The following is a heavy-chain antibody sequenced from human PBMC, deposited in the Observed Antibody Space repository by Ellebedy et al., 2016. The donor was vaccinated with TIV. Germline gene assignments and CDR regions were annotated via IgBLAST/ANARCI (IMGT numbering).Heavy chain of an antibody. J-gene: IGHJ4*02. D-gene: IGHD6-19*01. CDR3: ARGSGWYDPFDL. CDR1: GGSISSSNYY. CDR2: IYYSGST. V-gene: IGHV4-39*07. Sequence: MPSETLSLTCTVSGGSISSSNYYWGWIRQPPGKGLEWIGNIYYSGSTYYNPSLRSRVTMSVDTSKNQFSLNLTSVTAADTAMYYCARGSGWYDPFDLWGQGTLVTVS.